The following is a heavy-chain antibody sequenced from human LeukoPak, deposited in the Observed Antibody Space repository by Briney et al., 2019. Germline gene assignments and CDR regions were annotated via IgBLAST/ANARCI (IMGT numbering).Heavy chain of an antibody. V-gene: IGHV1-46*01. D-gene: IGHD3-3*01. CDR3: ATSGGTSGPELDY. J-gene: IGHJ4*02. CDR2: ISPSSGST. CDR1: GYTFINYY. Sequence: ASVKVSCKASGYTFINYYMHWVRRAPGQGLEWMGIISPSSGSTTYAQKFQGRVTMTRDTSISTAYMEVSRMTSDDTAVYYCATSGGTSGPELDYWGQGTLVTVSS.